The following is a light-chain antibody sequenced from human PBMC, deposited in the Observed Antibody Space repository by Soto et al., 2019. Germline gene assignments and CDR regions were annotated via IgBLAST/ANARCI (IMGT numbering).Light chain of an antibody. CDR2: GNS. V-gene: IGLV1-40*01. J-gene: IGLJ1*01. Sequence: QSVLTQPPSVSGAPGQRVTISCTGSRSNIGAGYDVHWYQHLAGTAPKLLIYGNSNRPSGVPDRFSGSKSGTSVSLAITGLQAKDEADYYCQSYDGSLRAYVFGTGTKLTVL. CDR1: RSNIGAGYD. CDR3: QSYDGSLRAYV.